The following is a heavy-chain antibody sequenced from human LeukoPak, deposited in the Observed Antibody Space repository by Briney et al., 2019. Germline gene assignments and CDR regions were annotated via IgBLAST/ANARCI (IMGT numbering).Heavy chain of an antibody. V-gene: IGHV3-48*01. Sequence: PGGSLRLSCEVSGFTFDSFGLSWVRQAPGKGPEWIAYISGSSVAIYYADSVKGRFTISRDNAKNSLSLQMNSLRAEDTAVYYCARDLRPVIWGFFDYWGQGTLVTVSS. D-gene: IGHD2-21*01. CDR2: ISGSSVAI. CDR1: GFTFDSFG. J-gene: IGHJ4*02. CDR3: ARDLRPVIWGFFDY.